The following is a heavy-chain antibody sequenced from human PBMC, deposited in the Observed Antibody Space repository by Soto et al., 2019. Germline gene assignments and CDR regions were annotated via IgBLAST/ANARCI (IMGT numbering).Heavy chain of an antibody. Sequence: SETLSLTCAFSGVSISSSNYLIWIRQPPGKGLEWIGYIYYSGSTYYNPSLKSRVTISVDTSKNQFSLKLSSVTAADTAVYYCARVGHYYDSSGYYYYFDYWGQGTLVTVSS. CDR3: ARVGHYYDSSGYYYYFDY. V-gene: IGHV4-30-4*01. CDR2: IYYSGST. J-gene: IGHJ4*02. D-gene: IGHD3-22*01. CDR1: GVSISSSNY.